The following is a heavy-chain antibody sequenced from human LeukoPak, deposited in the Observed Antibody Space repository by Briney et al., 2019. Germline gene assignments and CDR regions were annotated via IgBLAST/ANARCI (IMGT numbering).Heavy chain of an antibody. V-gene: IGHV3-74*01. Sequence: GGSLRLSCAASGFTFSSYWMHWVRQAPGKGLVWVSHINSDGSSTNYADSVKGRFTISRDNAKNTLYLQMNSLRAEDTAVYYCARTGITARPTVWFDPWGQGTLVTVSS. CDR1: GFTFSSYW. CDR3: ARTGITARPTVWFDP. CDR2: INSDGSST. J-gene: IGHJ5*02. D-gene: IGHD6-6*01.